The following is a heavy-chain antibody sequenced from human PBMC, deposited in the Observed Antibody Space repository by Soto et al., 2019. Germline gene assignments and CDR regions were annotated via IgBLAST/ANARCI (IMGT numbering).Heavy chain of an antibody. CDR1: GFTFSNAW. J-gene: IGHJ6*02. CDR3: TTLGGYFPHYYGMDV. CDR2: IKSKTDGGTT. Sequence: PGGSLRLSCAASGFTFSNAWMSWVRQAPGKGLEWVGRIKSKTDGGTTDYAAPVKGRFTISRDDSKNTLYLQMNSLKTEDTAVYYCTTLGGYFPHYYGMDVWGQGTTVTVSS. D-gene: IGHD3-22*01. V-gene: IGHV3-15*01.